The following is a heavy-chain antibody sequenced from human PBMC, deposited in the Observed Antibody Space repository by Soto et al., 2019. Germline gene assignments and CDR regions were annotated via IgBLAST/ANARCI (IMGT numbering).Heavy chain of an antibody. D-gene: IGHD7-27*01. V-gene: IGHV3-66*01. Sequence: GGSLRLSCAASGFTVSSNHMSWVRQAPGKGLEWVSVFYSGGSTYYADSVKGRFTISRDNSKNTLFLQMNSLRAEDTAVYYCARDLGILAFDIWGQGTMVTVSS. CDR3: ARDLGILAFDI. CDR1: GFTVSSNH. J-gene: IGHJ3*02. CDR2: FYSGGST.